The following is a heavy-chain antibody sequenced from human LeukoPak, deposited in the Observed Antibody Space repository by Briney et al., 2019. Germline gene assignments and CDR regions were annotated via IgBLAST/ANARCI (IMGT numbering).Heavy chain of an antibody. V-gene: IGHV3-15*01. Sequence: GGSLRLSCAGSGFNFQYAWMTWVRQAPGKGRAWVGRIKGKRDGETTDYAALVKSRFSISRDDSKNTVYLQMSSLRTEDTAVYYCTSLVGSPTYWGQGTLVAVSS. CDR1: GFNFQYAW. CDR3: TSLVGSPTY. D-gene: IGHD4-23*01. CDR2: IKGKRDGETT. J-gene: IGHJ4*02.